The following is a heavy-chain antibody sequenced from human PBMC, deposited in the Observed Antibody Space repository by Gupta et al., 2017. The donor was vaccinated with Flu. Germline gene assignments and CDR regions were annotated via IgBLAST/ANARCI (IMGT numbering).Heavy chain of an antibody. CDR2: ISSNGGST. Sequence: EVQLVESGGGLVQPGGSLRLSCAASGFTFSSYAMHWVRQAPGKGLEYVSAISSNGGSTYYANSVKGRFTISRDNSKNTLYLQMGSLRAEDMAVYYCARVVAYYDFWSGYIDYWGQGTLVTVSS. CDR1: GFTFSSYA. CDR3: ARVVAYYDFWSGYIDY. V-gene: IGHV3-64*01. D-gene: IGHD3-3*01. J-gene: IGHJ4*02.